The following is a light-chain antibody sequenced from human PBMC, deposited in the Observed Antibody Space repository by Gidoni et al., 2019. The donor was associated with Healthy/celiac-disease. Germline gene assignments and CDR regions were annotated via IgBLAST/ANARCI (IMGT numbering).Light chain of an antibody. V-gene: IGKV3-15*01. J-gene: IGKJ1*01. CDR3: QQYHNWPPTWT. CDR1: QSVSSN. CDR2: GAS. Sequence: EIVMTQSPATLSVSPGERATLSCRASQSVSSNLAWYPQKPGQAPRRLIYGASTRATGIPARFSGSGSGTEFTLTISSLQSEDFAVYYCQQYHNWPPTWTFGQGTKVEIK.